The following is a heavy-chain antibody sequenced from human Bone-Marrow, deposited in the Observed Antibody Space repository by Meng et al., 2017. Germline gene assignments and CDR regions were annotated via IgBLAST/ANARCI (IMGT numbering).Heavy chain of an antibody. CDR2: INPKSGDT. CDR3: ARGGYSYGYGYDY. CDR1: GYTFPDYW. D-gene: IGHD5-18*01. J-gene: IGHJ4*02. Sequence: GQLGQSGAEVKKPGATVKVPCKASGYTFPDYWLHWVRRAPGQGLEWMGRINPKSGDTHYAQRFQGRVTMTGDTSISTAYMELSGLRSDDTAMYYCARGGYSYGYGYDYWGQGTLVTVSS. V-gene: IGHV1-2*06.